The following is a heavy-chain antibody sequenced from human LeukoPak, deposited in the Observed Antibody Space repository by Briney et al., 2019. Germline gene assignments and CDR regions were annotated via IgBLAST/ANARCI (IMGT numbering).Heavy chain of an antibody. D-gene: IGHD1-26*01. V-gene: IGHV3-21*01. J-gene: IGHJ4*02. CDR2: ISSSSSYI. Sequence: GGSLRLSCAASGFTFSSYGMSWVRQAPGKGLEWISSISSSSSYIYYADSVKGRFTISRDNAKNSLYLQMNSLRAEDTAVYYCARGGGSHLSRFDYWGQGTLVTVSS. CDR1: GFTFSSYG. CDR3: ARGGGSHLSRFDY.